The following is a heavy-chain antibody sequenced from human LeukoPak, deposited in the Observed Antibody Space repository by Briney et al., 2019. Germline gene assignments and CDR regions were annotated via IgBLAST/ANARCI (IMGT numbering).Heavy chain of an antibody. CDR2: ISGSGGST. CDR1: GFTFSSYA. V-gene: IGHV3-23*01. Sequence: GESLTLSCAASGFTFSSYAMSWVRQAAGKGLEWVSAISGSGGSTYYAESVKGRFTISRDNSKNTLYLQMNSLRAEDTAVYYCAKYTVTTEYFDYWGQGTLVTVSS. D-gene: IGHD4-17*01. CDR3: AKYTVTTEYFDY. J-gene: IGHJ4*02.